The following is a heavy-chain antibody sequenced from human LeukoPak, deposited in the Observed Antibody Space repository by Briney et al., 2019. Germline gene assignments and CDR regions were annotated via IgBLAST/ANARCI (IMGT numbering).Heavy chain of an antibody. CDR1: GFTFSSYW. V-gene: IGHV3-7*03. Sequence: GGSLRLSCAASGFTFSSYWMSWVRQAPGKGLEWVAHIKQDGSEKHYVDSVKGRFTISRDNAKNSLYLQMNSLRAEDTAVYYCARTPGYCSSTSCYAPDYWGQGTLVTVSS. J-gene: IGHJ4*02. CDR3: ARTPGYCSSTSCYAPDY. CDR2: IKQDGSEK. D-gene: IGHD2-2*01.